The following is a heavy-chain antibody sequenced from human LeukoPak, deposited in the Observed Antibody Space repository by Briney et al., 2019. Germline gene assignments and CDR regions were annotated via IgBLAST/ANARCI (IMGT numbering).Heavy chain of an antibody. CDR1: GGSISSYY. D-gene: IGHD6-13*01. J-gene: IGHJ4*02. Sequence: SETLSLTCTVSGGSISSYYWSWIRQPPGKGLEWIGYIYYSGSTNYNPSLKSRVTISVDTSKNQFSLKLNSVTAADTAVYYCARARGIAAAGTAWIDYWGQGTLVTVSS. V-gene: IGHV4-59*12. CDR2: IYYSGST. CDR3: ARARGIAAAGTAWIDY.